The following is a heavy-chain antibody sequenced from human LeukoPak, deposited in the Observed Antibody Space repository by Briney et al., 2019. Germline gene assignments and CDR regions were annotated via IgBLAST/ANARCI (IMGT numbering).Heavy chain of an antibody. J-gene: IGHJ4*02. CDR2: IGSSGRNI. CDR1: GVTISTYE. V-gene: IGHV3-48*03. D-gene: IGHD7-27*01. CDR3: ARGDTGDQGYFDY. Sequence: PGGSLRLSCGASGVTISTYEMNWVRQAPGKGLEWVSYIGSSGRNIYYADPVRGRFTISRDNAKNSLYLQMNSLRAEDTAVYYCARGDTGDQGYFDYWGQGALVTVSS.